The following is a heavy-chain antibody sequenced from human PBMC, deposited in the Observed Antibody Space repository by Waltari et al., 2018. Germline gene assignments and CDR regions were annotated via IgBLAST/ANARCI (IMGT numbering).Heavy chain of an antibody. D-gene: IGHD2-2*01. CDR1: GFTFGDYA. J-gene: IGHJ4*02. V-gene: IGHV3-49*03. CDR3: SRPYCSSTSCYSYY. Sequence: EVQLVESGGGLVQPGRSLRLSCTGSGFTFGDYAVSWFRKAPGKGLEGVAFIRSKAYGGTAEYAASVKGRFTMSRDDSRSIAYLQMNSLKTEDTAVYYCSRPYCSSTSCYSYYWGQGTLVTVSS. CDR2: IRSKAYGGTA.